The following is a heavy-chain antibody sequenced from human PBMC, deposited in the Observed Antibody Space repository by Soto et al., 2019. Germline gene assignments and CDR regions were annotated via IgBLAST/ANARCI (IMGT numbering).Heavy chain of an antibody. J-gene: IGHJ4*02. V-gene: IGHV1-3*01. CDR1: GYTFTSYA. Sequence: ASVKVSCKASGYTFTSYAMHWVRQAPGQRLEWMGWINAGNGNTKYSQKFQGRVTITRDMSTSTAYMELSSLRSEDTAVYYCAAVDRLNPYCSGGSCYSDYWGQGTLVTVSS. CDR2: INAGNGNT. CDR3: AAVDRLNPYCSGGSCYSDY. D-gene: IGHD2-15*01.